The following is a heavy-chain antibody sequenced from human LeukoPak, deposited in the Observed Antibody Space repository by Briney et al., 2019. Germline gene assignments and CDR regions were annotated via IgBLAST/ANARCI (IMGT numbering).Heavy chain of an antibody. CDR2: INQDEGQK. CDR3: ARDNYDI. Sequence: PGGSLRLSCEASGFNIRNNWMSWVRLAPGKGLEYVANINQDEGQKYYVDSVEGRFTISKDTAKNSLNLQMNSLRAEDTGVYYCARDNYDIRGQGTLVTVSS. V-gene: IGHV3-7*01. J-gene: IGHJ4*02. CDR1: GFNIRNNW. D-gene: IGHD3-9*01.